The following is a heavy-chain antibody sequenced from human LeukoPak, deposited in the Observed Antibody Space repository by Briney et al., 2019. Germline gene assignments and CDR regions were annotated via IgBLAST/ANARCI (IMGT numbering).Heavy chain of an antibody. CDR1: GGSITSYY. Sequence: PSETLSLTCTVSGGSITSYYCSWIRQPAGKGLEWIGRIYTSGSTNYNPSLKSRVTMSVDTSKNQISLKLTSVTAADTAVYYCARGERATAFDYWGQGTLVSVSS. CDR2: IYTSGST. CDR3: ARGERATAFDY. V-gene: IGHV4-4*07. J-gene: IGHJ4*02. D-gene: IGHD5-24*01.